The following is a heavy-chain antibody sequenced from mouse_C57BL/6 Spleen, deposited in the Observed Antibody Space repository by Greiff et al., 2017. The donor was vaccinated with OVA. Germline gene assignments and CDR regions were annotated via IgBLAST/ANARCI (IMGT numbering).Heavy chain of an antibody. CDR3: ASRDSSYVPAY. Sequence: QVQLKQSGPELVKPGASVKISCKASGYAFSSSWMNWVKQRPGKGLEWIGRIYPGDGDTNYNGTFKGKATLTADKSSSTAYMQLSSLTSEDSAVYFCASRDSSYVPAYWGQGTLVTVSA. J-gene: IGHJ3*01. D-gene: IGHD1-1*01. V-gene: IGHV1-82*01. CDR2: IYPGDGDT. CDR1: GYAFSSSW.